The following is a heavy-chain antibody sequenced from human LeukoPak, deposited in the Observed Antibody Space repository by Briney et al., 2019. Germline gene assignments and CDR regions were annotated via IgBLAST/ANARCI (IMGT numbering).Heavy chain of an antibody. D-gene: IGHD2-8*02. Sequence: ASVKVSFKASGYTFTGYCMHWVRQAPGQGLEWMGRINPNSGGRNYAQKFQGRVTMTRDTSISTAYMELSRLRSDDTAVYYCARDKPTSDYDTPPGGWFDPWGQGTLVTVSS. CDR3: ARDKPTSDYDTPPGGWFDP. J-gene: IGHJ5*02. CDR2: INPNSGGR. CDR1: GYTFTGYC. V-gene: IGHV1-2*06.